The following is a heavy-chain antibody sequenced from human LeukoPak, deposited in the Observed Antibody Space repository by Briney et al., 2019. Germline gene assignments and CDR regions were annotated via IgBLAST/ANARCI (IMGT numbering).Heavy chain of an antibody. J-gene: IGHJ4*02. CDR1: GYTFTGYY. CDR2: INPNSGGT. CDR3: ARDSGAYDYVWGSYPQYFDY. V-gene: IGHV1-2*02. Sequence: ASVKVSCKASGYTFTGYYMHWVRQAPGQGLEWMGLINPNSGGTNYAQKFQGRVTMTRDTSISTAYMELSRLRSDDTAVYYCARDSGAYDYVWGSYPQYFDYWGQGTLVTVSS. D-gene: IGHD3-16*02.